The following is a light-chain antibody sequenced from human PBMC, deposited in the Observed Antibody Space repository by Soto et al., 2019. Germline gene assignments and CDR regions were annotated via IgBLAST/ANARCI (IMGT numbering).Light chain of an antibody. Sequence: DIQMTQSPSTLSASVGDRVTITCRASQSISSWLAWYQQKPGKAPKLLIYDASSLESGVPSRFSGSGSGTEFTLTISSLQPDDFATYYCQQYNSYPLCTFGQGTKVEIK. J-gene: IGKJ1*01. CDR2: DAS. CDR1: QSISSW. V-gene: IGKV1-5*01. CDR3: QQYNSYPLCT.